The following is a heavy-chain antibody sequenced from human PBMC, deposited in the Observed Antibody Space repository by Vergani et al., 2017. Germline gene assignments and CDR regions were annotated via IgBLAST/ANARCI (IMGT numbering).Heavy chain of an antibody. CDR3: ARGDDYGPVDAFDI. D-gene: IGHD4-17*01. CDR1: GFTFSDYY. Sequence: VQLLESGGGLVQPGGSLRLSCAASGFTFSDYYMSWLRQAPGKGLEWVSYISSSGSTIYYADSVKGRFTISRDNAKNSLYLQMNSLRAEDTAVYDCARGDDYGPVDAFDIWGQGTMVTVSS. CDR2: ISSSGSTI. V-gene: IGHV3-11*01. J-gene: IGHJ3*02.